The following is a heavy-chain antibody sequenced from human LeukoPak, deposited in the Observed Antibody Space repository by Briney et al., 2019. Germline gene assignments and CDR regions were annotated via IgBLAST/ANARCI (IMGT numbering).Heavy chain of an antibody. D-gene: IGHD3-10*01. CDR3: ARGAVRGGTNFDY. Sequence: SQTLSLTCAISGDSVSGSPAVWNWIRQSPSRGLEWLGRAYYRSKWYIDYAVSVKGRITITPDTSKNQFSLQLNSVTPEDTAVYYCARGAVRGGTNFDYWGQGALVTVSS. J-gene: IGHJ4*02. CDR2: AYYRSKWYI. V-gene: IGHV6-1*01. CDR1: GDSVSGSPAV.